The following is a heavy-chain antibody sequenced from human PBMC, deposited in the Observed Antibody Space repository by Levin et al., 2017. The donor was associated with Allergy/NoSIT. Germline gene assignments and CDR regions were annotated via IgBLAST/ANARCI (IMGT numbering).Heavy chain of an antibody. J-gene: IGHJ4*02. CDR3: AKKKNWNSLFFDY. Sequence: LSLTCAVSGFTFSSYAMSWVRQAPWKGLEWVSSISGRGDNTYYADSVKGRFSISRDNSKNTLYLQMNSLSPEDTALYYCAKKKNWNSLFFDYWGQGTLVTVSS. D-gene: IGHD1-7*01. V-gene: IGHV3-23*01. CDR1: GFTFSSYA. CDR2: ISGRGDNT.